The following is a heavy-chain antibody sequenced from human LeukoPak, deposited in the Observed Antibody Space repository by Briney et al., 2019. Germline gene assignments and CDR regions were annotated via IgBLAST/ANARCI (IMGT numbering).Heavy chain of an antibody. CDR1: GYTCTSYG. V-gene: IGHV1-18*01. CDR2: ISAYNGNT. J-gene: IGHJ4*02. D-gene: IGHD6-13*01. Sequence: ASVKVSCKASGYTCTSYGISWVRQAPGQGLEWMGWISAYNGNTNYAQKLQGRVTMTTDTSTSTAYMELRSLRSDDTAVYYCARDRGTISSWYRQVWSWSFDYWGQGTLVTVSS. CDR3: ARDRGTISSWYRQVWSWSFDY.